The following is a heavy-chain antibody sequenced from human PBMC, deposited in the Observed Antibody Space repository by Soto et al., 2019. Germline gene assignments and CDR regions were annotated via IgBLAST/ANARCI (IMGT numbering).Heavy chain of an antibody. V-gene: IGHV3-33*01. D-gene: IGHD1-7*01. Sequence: QAQLVESGGGVVQPGRSLRLSCAASGYIFSGYGMHWVRQAPGKGLEWVAVIRYDGSNIYYADSVKGRFTISRDNSKNMLYLQMNSLGAEDTAVYYCARDGIGGTIFRGYFDYWGQEPWSPSPQ. J-gene: IGHJ4*01. CDR1: GYIFSGYG. CDR2: IRYDGSNI. CDR3: ARDGIGGTIFRGYFDY.